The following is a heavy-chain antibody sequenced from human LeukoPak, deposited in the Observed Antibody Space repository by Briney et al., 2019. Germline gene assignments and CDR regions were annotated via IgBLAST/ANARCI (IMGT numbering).Heavy chain of an antibody. J-gene: IGHJ4*02. CDR2: IHPNSGVT. CDR3: AMQQNSFFDY. V-gene: IGHV1-2*02. CDR1: GYTFTGYF. D-gene: IGHD6-13*01. Sequence: ASVKVSCKASGYTFTGYFFHWVRQAPGQGLEWLGWIHPNSGVTKYSQKFQGRVTLTRDTSISTAYMELTRLRSDDTAVYYCAMQQNSFFDYWGQGTLVTVSS.